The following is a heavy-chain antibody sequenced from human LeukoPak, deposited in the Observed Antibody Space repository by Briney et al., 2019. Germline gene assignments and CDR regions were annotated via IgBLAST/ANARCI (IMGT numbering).Heavy chain of an antibody. V-gene: IGHV3-21*01. J-gene: IGHJ4*02. CDR1: GFTFSSYS. Sequence: GGSLRLSCAASGFTFSSYSMNWVRQAPGKGLEWVSSISSSSSYIYYADSVKGRFTISRDNAKNSLYLQMNSLRAEDTAVYYCARDLRDGYNCLDYWGQGTLVTVSS. CDR2: ISSSSSYI. D-gene: IGHD5-24*01. CDR3: ARDLRDGYNCLDY.